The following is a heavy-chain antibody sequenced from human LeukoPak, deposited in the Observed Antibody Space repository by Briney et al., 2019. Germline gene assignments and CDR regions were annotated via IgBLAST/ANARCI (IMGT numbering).Heavy chain of an antibody. CDR3: ARALSVVVPAAAGY. J-gene: IGHJ4*02. D-gene: IGHD2-2*01. CDR1: GYTFTSYG. CDR2: ISAYNGNT. Sequence: ASVKVSCKAFGYTFTSYGISWVRQAPGQGLEWMGWISAYNGNTNYAQKLQGRVTMTTDTSTSTAYMELRSLRSDDTAVYYCARALSVVVPAAAGYWGQGTLVTVSS. V-gene: IGHV1-18*01.